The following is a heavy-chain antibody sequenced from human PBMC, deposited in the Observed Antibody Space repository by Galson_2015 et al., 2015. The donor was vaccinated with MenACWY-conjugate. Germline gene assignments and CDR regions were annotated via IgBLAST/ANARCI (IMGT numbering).Heavy chain of an antibody. V-gene: IGHV3-48*01. CDR3: ARGNSGYDSLPGI. CDR1: GFTFSSYS. D-gene: IGHD5-12*01. J-gene: IGHJ3*02. Sequence: SLRLSCAASGFTFSSYSMNWVRQAPGKGLEWVSYISSSSTIYYADSVKGRFTISRDNAKNSLYLQMNSLRAEDTAVYYCARGNSGYDSLPGIWGQGTMVTVPS. CDR2: ISSSSTI.